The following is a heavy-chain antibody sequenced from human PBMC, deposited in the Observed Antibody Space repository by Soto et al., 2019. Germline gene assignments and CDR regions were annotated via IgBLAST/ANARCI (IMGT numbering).Heavy chain of an antibody. CDR1: GGSFSGYY. CDR2: INHRGST. J-gene: IGHJ2*01. V-gene: IGHV4-34*01. Sequence: QVQLQQWGAGLLKPSETLSLTCAVYGGSFSGYYWSWIRQPPGKGLECIGEINHRGSTNYNPSLKSRVTISVDTSKNQFSLKLSSVTAADTAVYYCARGSERGSSTCLKYWYFDLWGRGTLVTVSS. CDR3: ARGSERGSSTCLKYWYFDL. D-gene: IGHD6-13*01.